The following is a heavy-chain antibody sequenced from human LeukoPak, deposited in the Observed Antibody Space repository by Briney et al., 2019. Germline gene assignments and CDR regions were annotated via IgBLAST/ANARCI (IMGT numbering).Heavy chain of an antibody. CDR2: IIPIFGTA. CDR1: GGTFSSYA. V-gene: IGHV1-69*06. CDR3: VRLAEQQLISRPHCDY. Sequence: SVKVSCKASGGTFSSYAISWVRQAPGQGLEWMGGIIPIFGTANYAQKFQGRVTITADKSTSTAYMELRSLRSDDTAVYYCVRLAEQQLISRPHCDYWGQGTLVTVSS. D-gene: IGHD6-13*01. J-gene: IGHJ4*02.